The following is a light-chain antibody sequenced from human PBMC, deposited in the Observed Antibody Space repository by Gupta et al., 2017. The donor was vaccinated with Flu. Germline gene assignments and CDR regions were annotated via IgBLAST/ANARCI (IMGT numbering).Light chain of an antibody. J-gene: IGKJ2*01. CDR2: SAS. CDR3: QQRDSTPYA. Sequence: DIPMTQSPSSLSASVGDRVTITCRAGQSINNYLNWYQQRPGKAPKLLIYSASKLQSGVPSRFSGSGSGTDFTLTISSRQPEDFATYYCQQRDSTPYAFGQGTKLEIK. V-gene: IGKV1-39*01. CDR1: QSINNY.